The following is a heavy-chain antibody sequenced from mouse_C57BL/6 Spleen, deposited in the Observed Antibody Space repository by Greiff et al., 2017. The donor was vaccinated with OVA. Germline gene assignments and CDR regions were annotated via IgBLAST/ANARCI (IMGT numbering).Heavy chain of an antibody. CDR3: ARVPLYYYGSSSWYFDV. Sequence: EVQLVESEGGLVQPGSSMKLSCTASGFTFSDYYMAWVRQVPEKGLEWVANINYDGSSTYYLDSLKSRFIISRDNAKNILYLQMSSLKSEDTATYYCARVPLYYYGSSSWYFDVWGTGTTVTVSS. D-gene: IGHD1-1*01. CDR2: INYDGSST. J-gene: IGHJ1*03. V-gene: IGHV5-16*01. CDR1: GFTFSDYY.